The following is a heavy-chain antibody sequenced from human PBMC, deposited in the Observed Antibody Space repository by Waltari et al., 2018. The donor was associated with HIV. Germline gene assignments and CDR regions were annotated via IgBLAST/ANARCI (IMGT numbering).Heavy chain of an antibody. CDR1: GFRLNDHG. V-gene: IGHV3-30*03. CDR3: ARDSSRVLWFGESLPT. D-gene: IGHD3-10*01. Sequence: QVQVVESGGGVVQPGRSLRLPCEAAGFRLNDHGLHRVRQTPGKGLEWVALMSDDGSKRFYAESVRGRFVVSRDNSKKIFYLQMNSLRPDDTAVYFCARDSSRVLWFGESLPTWGQGTLVSISP. J-gene: IGHJ4*02. CDR2: MSDDGSKR.